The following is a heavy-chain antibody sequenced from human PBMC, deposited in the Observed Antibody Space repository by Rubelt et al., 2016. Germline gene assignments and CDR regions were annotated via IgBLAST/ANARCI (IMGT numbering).Heavy chain of an antibody. CDR3: ASGPHYYDSSGYL. D-gene: IGHD3-22*01. J-gene: IGHJ4*02. CDR1: GGSFSGSY. Sequence: QVQLQQWVAGLFKPSETLSLTSAVYGGSFSGSYWSWIRQPPGKGLEWIVELNHSGRTNYNPSLKSRVTLSVDTSKNQFSRKLSAVTAADTAVYYCASGPHYYDSSGYLRGQGTLVTVSS. V-gene: IGHV4-34*01. CDR2: LNHSGRT.